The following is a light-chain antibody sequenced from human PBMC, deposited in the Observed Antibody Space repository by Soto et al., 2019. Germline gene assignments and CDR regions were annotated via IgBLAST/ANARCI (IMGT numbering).Light chain of an antibody. J-gene: IGKJ5*01. V-gene: IGKV3-15*01. CDR2: GAS. CDR1: QSVRGN. Sequence: EIVMTHSPATLSVSPRESPTLSSRASQSVRGNLAWYQQKPGQSPRLLIYGASSRATGIPVRFSGSGSGTEFTLSISRLEPEDFAVYYCQQYGSSPRTFGQGTRLEI. CDR3: QQYGSSPRT.